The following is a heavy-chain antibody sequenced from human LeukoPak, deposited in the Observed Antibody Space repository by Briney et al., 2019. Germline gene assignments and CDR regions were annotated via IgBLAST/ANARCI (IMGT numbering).Heavy chain of an antibody. V-gene: IGHV1-18*01. CDR1: GYTFSNYA. Sequence: ASVKVSCKASGYTFSNYAMNWVRQAPGQGLEWMGWISAYNGNTNYAQKLQGRVTMTTDTSTSTAYMELRSLRSDDTAVYYCARDYDILTGYYSLDYWGQGTLVTVSS. J-gene: IGHJ4*02. D-gene: IGHD3-9*01. CDR3: ARDYDILTGYYSLDY. CDR2: ISAYNGNT.